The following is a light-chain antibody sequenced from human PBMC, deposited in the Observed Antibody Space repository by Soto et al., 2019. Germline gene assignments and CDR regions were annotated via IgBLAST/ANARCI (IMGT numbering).Light chain of an antibody. Sequence: QLVLTQPPSASGTPGQRVTISCSGSSSNIGSNYVYWYQQLPGTAPKLLIYRNNQRPSGVPDRFSGSKSGTSASLAISGLRSEDEADYYCAAWDDSLSGYVFGTGTKVTDL. CDR2: RNN. J-gene: IGLJ1*01. V-gene: IGLV1-47*01. CDR1: SSNIGSNY. CDR3: AAWDDSLSGYV.